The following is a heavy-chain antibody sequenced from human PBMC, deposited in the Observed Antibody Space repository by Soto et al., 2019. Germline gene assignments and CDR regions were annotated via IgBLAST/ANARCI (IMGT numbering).Heavy chain of an antibody. CDR2: IYNSGST. CDR3: AQSTGWPGFDF. J-gene: IGHJ4*02. D-gene: IGHD2-8*02. Sequence: QVQLQESGPGLVKPSETLSLTCTVSGGSISSNYWSWIRQPPGKGLEWIGYIYNSGSTSYNPSLKSRVTISADTSKNQFSLKLSSVTAADTAVYYCAQSTGWPGFDFWGQGTLVTVSS. CDR1: GGSISSNY. V-gene: IGHV4-59*01.